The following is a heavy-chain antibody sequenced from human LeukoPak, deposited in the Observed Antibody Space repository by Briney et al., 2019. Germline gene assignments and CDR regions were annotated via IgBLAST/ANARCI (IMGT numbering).Heavy chain of an antibody. V-gene: IGHV1-2*02. D-gene: IGHD3-9*01. Sequence: GASVKVSCKAPGYTFTSYYMHWVRQAPGQGLEWMGWINPNSGGTNYAQKFQGRVTMTRDTSISTAYMELSRLRSDDTAVYYCARDVSDYHILTAYTSDMAYWGQGTLVTVSS. CDR1: GYTFTSYY. CDR2: INPNSGGT. CDR3: ARDVSDYHILTAYTSDMAY. J-gene: IGHJ4*02.